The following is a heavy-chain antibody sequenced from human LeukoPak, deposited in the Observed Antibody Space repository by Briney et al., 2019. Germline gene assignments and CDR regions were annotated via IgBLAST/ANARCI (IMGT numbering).Heavy chain of an antibody. CDR3: AMGLRLENWFDP. CDR1: GDSVSSTRVA. J-gene: IGHJ5*02. Sequence: SQTLSLTCAISGDSVSSTRVAWNWIRQSPSRGLEWLGRTYYRSKWSTEYAISVKGRVTIVPDTSRNLFSPQLHSVTPEDTAVYYCAMGLRLENWFDPWGQGTLVTVSS. D-gene: IGHD5-12*01. V-gene: IGHV6-1*01. CDR2: TYYRSKWST.